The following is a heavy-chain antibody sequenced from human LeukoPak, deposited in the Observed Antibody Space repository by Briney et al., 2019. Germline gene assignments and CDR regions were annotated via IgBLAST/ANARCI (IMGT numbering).Heavy chain of an antibody. CDR2: IIPIFGTA. J-gene: IGHJ5*02. CDR3: AISGYYDSSGYYYA. V-gene: IGHV1-69*06. Sequence: GASVKVSCKASGGTFSSYAISWVRQAPGQGLEWMGGIIPIFGTANYAQKFQGRVTITADKSTSTAYMELSSLRSEDTAVYYCAISGYYDSSGYYYAWGQGTLVTVSS. CDR1: GGTFSSYA. D-gene: IGHD3-22*01.